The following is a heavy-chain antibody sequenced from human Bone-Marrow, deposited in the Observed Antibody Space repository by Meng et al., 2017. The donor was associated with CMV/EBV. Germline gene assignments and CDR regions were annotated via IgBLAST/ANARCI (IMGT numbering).Heavy chain of an antibody. CDR3: AKDSSYYYGSGSYLMYYYYGMDV. Sequence: SVKVSCKASGGTFSSYAISWVRQAPGQGLEWMGGIIPILGIANYAQKFQGRVTITADKSTSTAYMELSSLRSEDTAVYYCAKDSSYYYGSGSYLMYYYYGMDVWGQGTTVTVSS. V-gene: IGHV1-69*10. CDR1: GGTFSSYA. CDR2: IIPILGIA. J-gene: IGHJ6*02. D-gene: IGHD3-10*01.